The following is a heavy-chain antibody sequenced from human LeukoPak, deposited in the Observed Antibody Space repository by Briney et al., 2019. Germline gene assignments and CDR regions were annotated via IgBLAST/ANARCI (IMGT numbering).Heavy chain of an antibody. J-gene: IGHJ4*02. CDR2: FYKDSST. CDR1: AFSVTSNY. CDR3: TRDSGGDTNGYPSR. V-gene: IGHV3-66*01. Sequence: GGSLRLSCATSAFSVTSNYMSWVRQAPGKGLEWVSVFYKDSSTYHADSVKGRFTISRDNAKNTVNLHMNTLRVEDTGLYYCTRDSGGDTNGYPSRWGQGTLVTVSS. D-gene: IGHD2-8*01.